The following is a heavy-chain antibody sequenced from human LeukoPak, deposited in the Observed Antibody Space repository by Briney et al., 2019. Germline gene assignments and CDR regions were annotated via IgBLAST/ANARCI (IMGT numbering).Heavy chain of an antibody. Sequence: HPGGSLRLSCAASEFTFSRYWMSWVRQAPGKGLEWVANIKQDGSTKYYLDSVKGWLTVSRDNAKNSVFLQINSLRAEDTAIYYCARIGYSSSSFDYWGQGTLVTVSS. CDR2: IKQDGSTK. J-gene: IGHJ4*02. CDR3: ARIGYSSSSFDY. CDR1: EFTFSRYW. V-gene: IGHV3-7*03. D-gene: IGHD6-6*01.